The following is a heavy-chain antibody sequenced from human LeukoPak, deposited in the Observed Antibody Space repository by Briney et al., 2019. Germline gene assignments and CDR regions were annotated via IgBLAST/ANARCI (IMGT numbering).Heavy chain of an antibody. CDR1: GFTFSSYS. Sequence: GGSLRLSCAASGFTFSSYSMNWVRQAPGKGLEWVSSISSSSSYIYYADSVKGRFTISRDNAKNSLFLQMNSLRAEDTAVYYCVRDLGRESIFDYWGQGTLVTVSS. J-gene: IGHJ4*02. D-gene: IGHD7-27*01. V-gene: IGHV3-21*01. CDR3: VRDLGRESIFDY. CDR2: ISSSSSYI.